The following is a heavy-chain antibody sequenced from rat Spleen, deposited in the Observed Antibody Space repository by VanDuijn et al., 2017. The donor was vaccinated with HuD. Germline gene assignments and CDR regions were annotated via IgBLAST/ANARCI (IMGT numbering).Heavy chain of an antibody. CDR3: ARQGYSSYLFVY. Sequence: EVQLVESGGGLVQPGRSMKLSCAASGFTFSDYYMAWVRQAPAQGLEWVASISTGGGNTYYRDSVKGRFTISRDNGKSTLYLQMDSLRSEDTATYYCARQGYSSYLFVYWGQGTWVTVSS. J-gene: IGHJ3*01. D-gene: IGHD1-2*01. CDR2: ISTGGGNT. CDR1: GFTFSDYY. V-gene: IGHV5-25*01.